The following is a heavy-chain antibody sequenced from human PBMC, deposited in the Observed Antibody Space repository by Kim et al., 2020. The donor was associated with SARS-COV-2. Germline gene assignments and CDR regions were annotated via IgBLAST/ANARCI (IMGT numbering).Heavy chain of an antibody. Sequence: SETLSLTCAVYGGSFSGYYWSWIRQPPGKGLEWIGEINHSGSTNYNPSLKSRLTISVDTSKNQFSLNLSSVTAADTAVYYCARVNRRDYDILTGDYKTYYYYGMDGWGQGTTVTVSS. CDR3: ARVNRRDYDILTGDYKTYYYYGMDG. V-gene: IGHV4-34*01. D-gene: IGHD3-9*01. J-gene: IGHJ6*02. CDR1: GGSFSGYY. CDR2: INHSGST.